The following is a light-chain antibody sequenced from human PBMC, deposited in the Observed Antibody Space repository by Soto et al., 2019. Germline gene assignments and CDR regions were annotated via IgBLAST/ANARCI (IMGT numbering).Light chain of an antibody. CDR2: DNN. V-gene: IGLV1-40*01. Sequence: QPVLTQPPSVSGAPGQRVTISCTGSSSNIGAGFDVHWYHQLPGTAPKLIIYDNNNRPSGVPDRFSGSKSGTSASLAITGLQAEDEADFYCQSYDSSLSGSVFGGGTKVTVL. J-gene: IGLJ2*01. CDR3: QSYDSSLSGSV. CDR1: SSNIGAGFD.